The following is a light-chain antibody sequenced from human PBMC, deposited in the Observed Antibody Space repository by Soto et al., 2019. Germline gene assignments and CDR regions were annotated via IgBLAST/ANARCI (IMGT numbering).Light chain of an antibody. Sequence: QSALTQPASVSGSPGQSITISCTGTSSDVGGYNYVSWYQQHPGKAPKLMIYDVSNRPSGVSNRFSGSKSGNTASLTISGLQAEDEADYYCSSYTSSSTSLVVFGGGTKSPS. CDR2: DVS. V-gene: IGLV2-14*01. J-gene: IGLJ2*01. CDR3: SSYTSSSTSLVV. CDR1: SSDVGGYNY.